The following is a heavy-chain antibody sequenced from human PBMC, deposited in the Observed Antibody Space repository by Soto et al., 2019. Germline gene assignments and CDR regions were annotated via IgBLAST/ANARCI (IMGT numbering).Heavy chain of an antibody. Sequence: EVQLVESGGGLVQPGGSLRLSCAASGFTFSEYDMHWVRQPTGKGLEWVAVVGTSGDTYYPGSVKGRFTVARENAKNSLYLQMNTLRAWDTAVYYCARSGGWPTPGAFDIWGPGTTVTVSS. J-gene: IGHJ3*02. CDR1: GFTFSEYD. CDR3: ARSGGWPTPGAFDI. CDR2: VGTSGDT. V-gene: IGHV3-13*01. D-gene: IGHD3-10*01.